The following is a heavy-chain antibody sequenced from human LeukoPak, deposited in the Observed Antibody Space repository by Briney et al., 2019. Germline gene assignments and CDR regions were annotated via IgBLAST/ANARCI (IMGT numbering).Heavy chain of an antibody. CDR2: INPNSGGT. D-gene: IGHD6-13*01. CDR1: GYTFTGYY. Sequence: ASVKVSCKASGYTFTGYYTHWVRQAPGQGLEWMGWINPNSGGTNYAQKFQGRVTMTRDTSISTAYMELSRLRSDDTAVYYCARDLATSVGIAAAGRFDPWGQGTLVTVSS. V-gene: IGHV1-2*02. CDR3: ARDLATSVGIAAAGRFDP. J-gene: IGHJ5*02.